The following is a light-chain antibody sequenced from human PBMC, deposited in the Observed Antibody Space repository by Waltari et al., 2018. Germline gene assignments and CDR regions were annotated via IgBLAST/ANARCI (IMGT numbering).Light chain of an antibody. CDR1: SSNIGAGYD. V-gene: IGLV1-40*01. Sequence: QSVLTQPPSLSGAPGQRVTISCTGSSSNIGAGYDVHWYQQLPGTAPKLRIDGNSNRPSGVPDRVSGSKSGTSASLAITGLQTEDEADYYCQSYDSSLSGVVFGGGTKLTIL. CDR3: QSYDSSLSGVV. J-gene: IGLJ2*01. CDR2: GNS.